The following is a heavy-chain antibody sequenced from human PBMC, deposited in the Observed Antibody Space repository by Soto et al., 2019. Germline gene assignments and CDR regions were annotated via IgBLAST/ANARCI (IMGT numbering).Heavy chain of an antibody. D-gene: IGHD3-10*01. CDR2: IYHSGNT. CDR1: GGSISSSNW. Sequence: QVQLQESGPGLVKPSGTLSLTCAVSGGSISSSNWWSWVRQPPGKGLEWIGEIYHSGNTNYNPSLKSRVTMAVYKSRNQFSLKLSSVTAADTAVYYCARRWGEGRVDYWGQGTLVTVSS. V-gene: IGHV4-4*02. CDR3: ARRWGEGRVDY. J-gene: IGHJ4*02.